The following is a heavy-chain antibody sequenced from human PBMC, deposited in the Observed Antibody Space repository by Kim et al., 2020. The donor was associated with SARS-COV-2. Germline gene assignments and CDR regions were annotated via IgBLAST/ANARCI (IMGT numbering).Heavy chain of an antibody. CDR1: GYTFTSYA. D-gene: IGHD2-2*01. V-gene: IGHV7-4-1*02. CDR3: AREGIVVVPAAQGGLDY. Sequence: ASVKVSCKASGYTFTSYAMNWVRQAPGQGLEWMGWINTNTGNPTYAQGFTGRFVFSLDTSVSTAYLQISSLKAEDTAVYYCAREGIVVVPAAQGGLDYWGQGTLVTVSS. J-gene: IGHJ4*02. CDR2: INTNTGNP.